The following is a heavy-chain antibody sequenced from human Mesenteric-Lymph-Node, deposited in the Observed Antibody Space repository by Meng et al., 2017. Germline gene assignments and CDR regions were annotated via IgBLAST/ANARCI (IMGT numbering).Heavy chain of an antibody. CDR1: GFTVSSFW. D-gene: IGHD1-26*01. CDR2: IKEDGSEK. CDR3: AREVGSYDYYGMDV. J-gene: IGHJ6*02. V-gene: IGHV3-7*01. Sequence: GESLKISCAGSGFTVSSFWMSWVRQAPGKGLEWVANIKEDGSEKYYVDSVKGRFTISRDNAKNSVYLQMNSLRAEDTAVYYCAREVGSYDYYGMDVWGQGTMVTVSS.